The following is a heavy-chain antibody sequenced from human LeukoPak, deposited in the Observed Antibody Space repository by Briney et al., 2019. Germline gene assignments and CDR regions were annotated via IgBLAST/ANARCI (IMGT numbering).Heavy chain of an antibody. CDR3: ARETPEYD. CDR1: GFTFSSYA. V-gene: IGHV3-48*02. CDR2: ISSSSSTI. Sequence: GGTLRLSCAASGFTFSSYALSWIRQAPGKGLEWVSYISSSSSTIYYADSVKGRFTISRDKAKNSLYLQMNSLRDEDTAVYYCARETPEYDWGQGTLVTVSS. J-gene: IGHJ4*02. D-gene: IGHD6-6*01.